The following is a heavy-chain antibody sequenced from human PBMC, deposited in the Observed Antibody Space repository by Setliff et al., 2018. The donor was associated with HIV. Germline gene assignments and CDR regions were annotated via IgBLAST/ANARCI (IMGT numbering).Heavy chain of an antibody. V-gene: IGHV1-46*01. Sequence: GASVKVSCKASGYTFTNYYIHWVRQAPGQGLEWMGLINPSGGRTSYAQKFQGRLTMTRDTSGSTVYMELSSLRSEDTAMYYCARCYYDSSGPTDAFDIWGQGTVVTVSS. CDR2: INPSGGRT. J-gene: IGHJ3*02. CDR3: ARCYYDSSGPTDAFDI. CDR1: GYTFTNYY. D-gene: IGHD3-22*01.